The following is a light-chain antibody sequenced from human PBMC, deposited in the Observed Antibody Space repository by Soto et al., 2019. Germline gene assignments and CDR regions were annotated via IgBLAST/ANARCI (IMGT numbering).Light chain of an antibody. J-gene: IGLJ1*01. CDR3: CSYAGSSTYV. CDR1: SXDVGSYNL. CDR2: EGS. Sequence: QSVLTQPGSVSGSPGQSVTISCTGTSXDVGSYNLVSWYQQHPGKAPKLMIYEGSKRPSGVSNRLSGSKSGNTASLTISGLQAEDEADYYCCSYAGSSTYVFGTGTKVILL. V-gene: IGLV2-23*01.